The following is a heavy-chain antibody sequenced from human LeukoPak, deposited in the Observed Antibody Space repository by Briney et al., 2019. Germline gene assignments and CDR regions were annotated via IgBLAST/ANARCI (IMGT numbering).Heavy chain of an antibody. Sequence: PGGSLRLSCAASGFTFSSYAMSWVRQAPGKGLEWVSYISSSGSTIYYADSVKGRFTISRDNAKNSLYLQMSSLRAEDTAVYYCARDRNSPFWSGYPNFDAFDIWGQGTMVTVSS. V-gene: IGHV3-48*04. CDR2: ISSSGSTI. J-gene: IGHJ3*02. CDR3: ARDRNSPFWSGYPNFDAFDI. CDR1: GFTFSSYA. D-gene: IGHD3-3*01.